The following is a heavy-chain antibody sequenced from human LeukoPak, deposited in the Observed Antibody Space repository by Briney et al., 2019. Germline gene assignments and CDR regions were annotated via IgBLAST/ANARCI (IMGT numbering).Heavy chain of an antibody. D-gene: IGHD5-12*01. CDR2: IKNNGVGGTT. J-gene: IGHJ5*02. Sequence: GGSLRLSCAASGFTFNYAWMNWVRQAPGKGLEWVGRIKNNGVGGTTDYAAPVKGRFTISRDDSKNTLYLQMNSLKIEDTAVYYCTEATQLIVATNWFDPWGQGTPVIVSS. CDR1: GFTFNYAW. V-gene: IGHV3-15*01. CDR3: TEATQLIVATNWFDP.